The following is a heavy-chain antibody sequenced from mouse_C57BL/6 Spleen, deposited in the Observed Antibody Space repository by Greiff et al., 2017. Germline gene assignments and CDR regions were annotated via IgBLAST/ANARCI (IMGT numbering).Heavy chain of an antibody. CDR1: GFNIKNTY. Sequence: EVKLVESVAELVRPGASVKLSCTASGFNIKNTYMHWVQQRPEQGLEWIGRIAPANGNTTYAPKFQGKATLTADTSSNTAYLQRSSLTSEDTAIYYGAREGNYGNYHDYAMDDWGQGTSVTVSS. V-gene: IGHV14-3*01. CDR3: AREGNYGNYHDYAMDD. J-gene: IGHJ4*01. CDR2: IAPANGNT. D-gene: IGHD2-1*01.